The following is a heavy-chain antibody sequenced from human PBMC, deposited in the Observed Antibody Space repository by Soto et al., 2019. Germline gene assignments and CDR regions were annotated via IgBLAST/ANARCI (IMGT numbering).Heavy chain of an antibody. CDR2: IYYSGST. J-gene: IGHJ5*02. D-gene: IGHD2-2*01. CDR1: GGSISSGDYY. Sequence: PSETLSLTCTVSGGSISSGDYYWSWIRQPPGKGLEWIGYIYYSGSTYYNPSLKSRVTISVDTSKNQFSLKLSSVTAADTAVYYCAREGRGDCSSTSCYGPWGQGTLVTVSS. CDR3: AREGRGDCSSTSCYGP. V-gene: IGHV4-30-4*01.